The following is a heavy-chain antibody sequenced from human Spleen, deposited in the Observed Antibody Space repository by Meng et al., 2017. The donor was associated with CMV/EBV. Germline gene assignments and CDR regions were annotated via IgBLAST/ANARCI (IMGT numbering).Heavy chain of an antibody. V-gene: IGHV5-51*01. D-gene: IGHD1-26*01. J-gene: IGHJ4*02. Sequence: GESLKISCKGSGYSFTRYWIGWVRQMPGKGLEWMAFIHPGDSDTRYSPSFQGQVTISADKSISTAYLQWSSLKASDTAMYYCARMGDSGIYYGDYWGQGTLVTVSS. CDR3: ARMGDSGIYYGDY. CDR2: IHPGDSDT. CDR1: GYSFTRYW.